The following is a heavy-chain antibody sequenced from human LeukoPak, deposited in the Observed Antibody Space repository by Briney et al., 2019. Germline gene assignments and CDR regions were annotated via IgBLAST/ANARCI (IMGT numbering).Heavy chain of an antibody. CDR2: LYPEDGET. J-gene: IGHJ4*02. D-gene: IGHD3-22*01. V-gene: IGHV1-24*01. CDR3: ATREGTKYYERSGYYDY. Sequence: ASVKDSSKVSVYTLTELSIHWVRPAPGRGLGWMGGLYPEDGETTYAPKFQGTVTMTENTSTDTVYMELSSLRSEDTAVYYCATREGTKYYERSGYYDYWGQGTLATVSS. CDR1: VYTLTELS.